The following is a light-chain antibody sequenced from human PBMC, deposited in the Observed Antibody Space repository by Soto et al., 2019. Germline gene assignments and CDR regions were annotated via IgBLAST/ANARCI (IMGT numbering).Light chain of an antibody. CDR1: QTVLFTSNNKNY. Sequence: DIVMTQSPDSLAVSLGERATINCKASQTVLFTSNNKNYLAWYQHKPGQPPKLLIYWASTRESWVPDRFSGSGSGTDFTLTITSLQAEDVEVYYCQQYYTSQYSFGRGTKLEIK. CDR3: QQYYTSQYS. CDR2: WAS. V-gene: IGKV4-1*01. J-gene: IGKJ2*01.